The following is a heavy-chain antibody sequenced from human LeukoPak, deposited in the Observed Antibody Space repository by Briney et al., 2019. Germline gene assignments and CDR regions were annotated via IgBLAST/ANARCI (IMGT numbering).Heavy chain of an antibody. CDR1: GGSFSGYY. D-gene: IGHD3-10*01. Sequence: PSETLSLTCAVYGGSFSGYYWSWIRQPPGKGLEWIGEINHSGSTNYNPSLKSRVTISVDTSKNQFSLKLSSVTAADTAVYYCASARSYGSGSYYNSWGQGTLVTVSS. CDR3: ASARSYGSGSYYNS. J-gene: IGHJ4*02. CDR2: INHSGST. V-gene: IGHV4-34*01.